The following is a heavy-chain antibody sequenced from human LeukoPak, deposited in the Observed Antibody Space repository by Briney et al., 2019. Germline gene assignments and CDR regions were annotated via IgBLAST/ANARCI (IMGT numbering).Heavy chain of an antibody. CDR1: GDFITAYY. J-gene: IGHJ4*02. D-gene: IGHD3-10*01. Sequence: SETLSLTCTVSGDFITAYYWSWIRQPPGKGLEWIGYIYYSGSTNYNPSLKSRVTISVDTSKNQFSLKLSSVTAADTAVYYCARVRGGYSSSGSYYPYYLHYWGQGTLVTVSS. CDR3: ARVRGGYSSSGSYYPYYLHY. V-gene: IGHV4-59*01. CDR2: IYYSGST.